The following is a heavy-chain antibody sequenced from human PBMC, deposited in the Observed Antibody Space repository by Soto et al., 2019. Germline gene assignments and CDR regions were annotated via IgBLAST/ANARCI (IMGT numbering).Heavy chain of an antibody. J-gene: IGHJ6*02. CDR2: TYYRSKWYN. CDR1: GASFFTTTAL. CDR3: ARGWGMDV. V-gene: IGHV6-1*01. Sequence: QVQLQQSGPGLVKPSQTLSLTCAISGASFFTTTALWNGFRQSPSRALEWLGRTYYRSKWYNDYAVSVRSRITINPDTSNNQFSLQLNSVTPEDTAVYYCARGWGMDVWGQGTTVTVSS.